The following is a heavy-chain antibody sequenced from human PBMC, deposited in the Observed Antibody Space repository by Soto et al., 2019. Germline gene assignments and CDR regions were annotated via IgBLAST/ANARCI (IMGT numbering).Heavy chain of an antibody. CDR1: GYTFTSYY. V-gene: IGHV1-46*01. CDR3: ASLFTIRSY. CDR2: INPSGGST. Sequence: QVQLVQSGAEVKKPGASVKVSCKASGYTFTSYYMHWVRQAPGQGLEWMGIINPSGGSTSYAQKFQGRVNMTRDTPTSTVYMELSSLRSEDTAVSYWASLFTIRSYWGQGTLVTVSS. J-gene: IGHJ4*02. D-gene: IGHD3-10*01.